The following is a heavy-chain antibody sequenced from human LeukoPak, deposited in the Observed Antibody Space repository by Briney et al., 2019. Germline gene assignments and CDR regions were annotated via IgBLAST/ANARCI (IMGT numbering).Heavy chain of an antibody. V-gene: IGHV3-48*02. CDR2: ISSDSNRM. D-gene: IGHD1-1*01. J-gene: IGHJ4*02. Sequence: GGSLRLSCAASGFTFSSYSMNWVRQAPGKGLEWISYISSDSNRMYYADSVRGRFTISRDNAKNSLYLQMNSLRDEDSAVYYCARSGNYDCWGQGTLVTVSS. CDR1: GFTFSSYS. CDR3: ARSGNYDC.